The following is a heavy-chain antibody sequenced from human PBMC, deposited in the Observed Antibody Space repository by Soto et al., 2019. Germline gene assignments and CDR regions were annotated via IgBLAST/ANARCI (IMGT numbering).Heavy chain of an antibody. Sequence: SETLSLTCTVSGGSISSYYWSWIRQPPGKGLEWIGYIYYSGSTNYNPSLKSRVTISVDTSKNQFSLKLSSVTAADTAVYYCAGKYYYDSSGYYSVDYWGQGTLVTVSS. CDR2: IYYSGST. D-gene: IGHD3-22*01. J-gene: IGHJ4*02. CDR1: GGSISSYY. V-gene: IGHV4-59*01. CDR3: AGKYYYDSSGYYSVDY.